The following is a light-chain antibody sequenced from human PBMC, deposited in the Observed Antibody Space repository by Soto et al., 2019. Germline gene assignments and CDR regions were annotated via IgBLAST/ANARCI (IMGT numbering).Light chain of an antibody. CDR1: QTISTF. V-gene: IGKV1-39*01. CDR2: AAS. J-gene: IGKJ1*01. Sequence: DIQMTQSPSSLSASVGDRVTITCRASQTISTFLNWYQQNPGKPPKLLIYAASNLQSGVPSRFTGGGSGTDFSLTITSLQPEDFATYYCPQTYSFPRTFGQGTKVEIK. CDR3: PQTYSFPRT.